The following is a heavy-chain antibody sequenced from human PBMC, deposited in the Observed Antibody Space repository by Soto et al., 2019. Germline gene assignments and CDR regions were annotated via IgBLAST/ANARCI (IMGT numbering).Heavy chain of an antibody. Sequence: QEQLVQSGAEVKQPGASVKVSCKASGYTFTGYYIHCVRQAPGQGLEWMGWINPKSGDTKYAQKFQGRVTVTRDTSISTAYMELSRLRANDTAVYYCARSSGGYSYNGMDVWGQGTTVTVSS. CDR1: GYTFTGYY. CDR2: INPKSGDT. J-gene: IGHJ6*02. CDR3: ARSSGGYSYNGMDV. D-gene: IGHD1-26*01. V-gene: IGHV1-2*02.